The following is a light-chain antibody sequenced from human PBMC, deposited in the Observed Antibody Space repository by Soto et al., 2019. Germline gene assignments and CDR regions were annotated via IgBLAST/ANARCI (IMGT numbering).Light chain of an antibody. Sequence: QSALTQPASVSGSPGQSITISCTGTSSDVGGYNFVSWYQQHPGKAPKLMIYEVSNRPSGVSNRFSGSKSGNTASLTISGLQAEDEADDSCNSYTSSRTLVFGGGTKLTVL. CDR2: EVS. J-gene: IGLJ3*02. CDR1: SSDVGGYNF. V-gene: IGLV2-14*01. CDR3: NSYTSSRTLV.